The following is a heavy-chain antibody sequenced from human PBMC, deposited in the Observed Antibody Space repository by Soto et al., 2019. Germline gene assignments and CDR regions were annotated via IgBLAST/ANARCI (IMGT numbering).Heavy chain of an antibody. V-gene: IGHV4-39*01. J-gene: IGHJ4*02. CDR3: ARHHDS. CDR2: IYHSGNT. Sequence: PSETTSLTSPASGCSICTANYFWAWIHQPPGRGRDWIGNIYHSGNTYYNPSLKSRVTISVDTSKNQFSLKLSSLAAADTAVYYCARHHDSWGQGTLVTVSS. CDR1: GCSICTANYF.